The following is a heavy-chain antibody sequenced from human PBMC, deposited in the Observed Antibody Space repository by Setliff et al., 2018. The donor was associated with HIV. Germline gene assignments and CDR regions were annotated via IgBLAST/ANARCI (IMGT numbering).Heavy chain of an antibody. CDR1: AGSISSGNYY. V-gene: IGHV4-61*09. D-gene: IGHD6-13*01. CDR3: ERSGFSSSWYRVNCFDL. Sequence: SETLSLTCSVSAGSISSGNYYWNWVRKPAGKGLEWVSHIYTNGSTAYNPSFKSRLTMALDKSKNHFTLHLITVTDADTAVYYCERSGFSSSWYRVNCFDLWGQGILVTVSS. J-gene: IGHJ5*02. CDR2: IYTNGST.